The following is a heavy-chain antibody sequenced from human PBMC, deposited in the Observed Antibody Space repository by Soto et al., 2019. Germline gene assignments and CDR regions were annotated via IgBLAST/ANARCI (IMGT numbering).Heavy chain of an antibody. CDR2: ISSSSSTI. CDR3: ARDRRITIFGVVIEGGYYYGMDV. D-gene: IGHD3-3*01. Sequence: EVQLVESGGGLVQPGGSLRLSCAASGFTFSSYSMNWVRQAPGKGLEWVSYISSSSSTIYYADSVKGRFTISRDNAKNSLYLQMNSLRDEDTAVYYCARDRRITIFGVVIEGGYYYGMDVWGQGTTVTVSS. V-gene: IGHV3-48*02. J-gene: IGHJ6*02. CDR1: GFTFSSYS.